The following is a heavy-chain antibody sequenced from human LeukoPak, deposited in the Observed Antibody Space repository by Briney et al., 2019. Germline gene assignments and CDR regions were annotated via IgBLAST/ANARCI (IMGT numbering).Heavy chain of an antibody. CDR3: AKRGSYDFWSGYYYDY. CDR2: TSGSGGST. V-gene: IGHV3-23*01. J-gene: IGHJ4*02. Sequence: GGSLRLSCAASGFTFNNFAMSWVRQAPGKGLEWVSATSGSGGSTYYADSVKGRFTISRDNSKNTLYLQMNSLRADDTALYYCAKRGSYDFWSGYYYDYWGRGTPVTASS. CDR1: GFTFNNFA. D-gene: IGHD3-3*01.